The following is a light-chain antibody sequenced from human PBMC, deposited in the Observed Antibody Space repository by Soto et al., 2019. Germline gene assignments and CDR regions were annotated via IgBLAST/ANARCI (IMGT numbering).Light chain of an antibody. CDR1: SNDIGGYDY. CDR3: ISYASINTYV. V-gene: IGLV2-14*01. J-gene: IGLJ1*01. Sequence: QSALTQPASVSGSPGQSITISCTGTSNDIGGYDYVSWYQLHPGKAPKLMFYDFTFRPSGFFNRFSGSKSGNTASLSFSGLQAEDEADYYCISYASINTYVFGTGTKVTVL. CDR2: DFT.